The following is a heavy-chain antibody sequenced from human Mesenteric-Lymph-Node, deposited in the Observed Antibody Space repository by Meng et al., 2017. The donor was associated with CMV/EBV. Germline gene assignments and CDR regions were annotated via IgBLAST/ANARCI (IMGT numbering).Heavy chain of an antibody. CDR2: IKSKAYGETI. Sequence: GGSLRLSCAASGFTFSSYAMSWVRQAPGKGLEWVGRIKSKAYGETIDHAAPVKGRFIISRDDSKNTLYLQMNSLQTEDTGIYYCTTDEGAAGFDFDYWGQGTLVTVSS. CDR1: GFTFSSYA. D-gene: IGHD2-15*01. CDR3: TTDEGAAGFDFDY. J-gene: IGHJ4*02. V-gene: IGHV3-15*01.